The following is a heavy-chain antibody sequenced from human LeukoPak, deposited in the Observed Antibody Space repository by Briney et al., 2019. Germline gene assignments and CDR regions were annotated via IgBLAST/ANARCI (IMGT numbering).Heavy chain of an antibody. Sequence: SETLSLTCTVSGYSISSGYHWGWIRQPPGKGLEWIGSIYHSGSTYYNPSLKSRVTISVDTSKNQFSLKLSSVTAADTAVYYCAGHSSTYDNWFDPWGQGTLVTVSS. V-gene: IGHV4-38-2*02. CDR1: GYSISSGYH. CDR2: IYHSGST. J-gene: IGHJ5*02. D-gene: IGHD2-2*01. CDR3: AGHSSTYDNWFDP.